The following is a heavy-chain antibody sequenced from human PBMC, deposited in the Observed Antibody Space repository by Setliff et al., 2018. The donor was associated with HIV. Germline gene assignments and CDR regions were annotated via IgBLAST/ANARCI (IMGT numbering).Heavy chain of an antibody. D-gene: IGHD3-16*01. V-gene: IGHV4-38-2*01. Sequence: NPSETLSLTCAVSGYSISSGYYWGWIRQPPGKGLEWIGSIYHSGRPYHNPSLRRRVTILVDTSKNRSSLKLTSVTAADTAVYYCARHYAAPGAFDIWGQGTMVTVSS. CDR1: GYSISSGYY. J-gene: IGHJ3*02. CDR2: IYHSGRP. CDR3: ARHYAAPGAFDI.